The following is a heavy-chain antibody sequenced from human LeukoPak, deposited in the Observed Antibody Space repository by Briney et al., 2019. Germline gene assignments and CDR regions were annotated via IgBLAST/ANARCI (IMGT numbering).Heavy chain of an antibody. J-gene: IGHJ4*02. CDR1: GDSISSYY. Sequence: PSETLSLTCTVSGDSISSYYYTWIRQPPGKGLEWIGYVSHSGSTNYNPSLKSRVAMSLDTSKNQFSLKLSSVTAADTAVYYCTRAPLRSATDHWGQGSLVTVSS. CDR2: VSHSGST. D-gene: IGHD3-10*01. CDR3: TRAPLRSATDH. V-gene: IGHV4-59*08.